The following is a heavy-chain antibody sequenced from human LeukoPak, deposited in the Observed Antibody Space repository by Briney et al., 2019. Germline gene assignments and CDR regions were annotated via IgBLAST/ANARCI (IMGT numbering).Heavy chain of an antibody. CDR3: ARGSSSWFLSFGY. CDR2: IIPIFGTA. V-gene: IGHV1-69*13. D-gene: IGHD6-13*01. J-gene: IGHJ4*02. CDR1: GYTFTSYY. Sequence: GASVKVSCKASGYTFTSYYMHWVRQAPGQGLEWMGGIIPIFGTANYAQKFQGRVTITADESTSTAYMELSSLRSEDTAVYYCARGSSSWFLSFGYWGQGTLVTVSS.